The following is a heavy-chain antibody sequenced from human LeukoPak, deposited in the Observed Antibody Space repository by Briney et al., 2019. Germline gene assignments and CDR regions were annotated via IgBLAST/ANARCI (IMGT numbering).Heavy chain of an antibody. J-gene: IGHJ3*02. D-gene: IGHD3-9*01. CDR2: INPDSGVT. V-gene: IGHV1-2*02. Sequence: GASVKVSCKASGYTFTGYYIHWVRQAPGQGLEWMGWINPDSGVTHYAQKLQGRVTMTTDTSTSTAYMELRSLRSDDTAVYYCARVMRWPYDILTGYWGNQDAFDIWGQGTMVTVSS. CDR1: GYTFTGYY. CDR3: ARVMRWPYDILTGYWGNQDAFDI.